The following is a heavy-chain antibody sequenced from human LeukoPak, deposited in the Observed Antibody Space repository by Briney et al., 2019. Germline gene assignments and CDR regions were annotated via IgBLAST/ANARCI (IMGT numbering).Heavy chain of an antibody. J-gene: IGHJ4*02. V-gene: IGHV4-34*01. CDR2: INHSGST. Sequence: SETLSLTCAVYGGSFSGYYWSWIRQPPGKGLEWIGEINHSGSTNYNPSLKSRVTISVDTPKNQFSLKLSSVTAADTAVYYCARARASIRGVTSPFDYWGQGTLVTVSS. CDR3: ARARASIRGVTSPFDY. D-gene: IGHD3-10*01. CDR1: GGSFSGYY.